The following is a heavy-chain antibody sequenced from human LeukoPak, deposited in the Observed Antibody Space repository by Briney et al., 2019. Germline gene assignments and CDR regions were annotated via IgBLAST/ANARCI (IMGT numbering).Heavy chain of an antibody. CDR3: AKGGYDFWSAYQIDF. J-gene: IGHJ4*02. V-gene: IGHV3-23*01. CDR2: ISGSDGST. CDR1: GFTFSNYA. D-gene: IGHD3-3*01. Sequence: HPGGSLRLSCAASGFTFSNYAMTWVRQAPGKGLEWVSAISGSDGSTYYSDSVTGRFTISRDNSKNTLYLQMTSLRTDDTAVYYCAKGGYDFWSAYQIDFWGQGTLVTVSS.